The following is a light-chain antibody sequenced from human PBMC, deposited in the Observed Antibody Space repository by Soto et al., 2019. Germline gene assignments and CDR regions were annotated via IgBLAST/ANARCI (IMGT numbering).Light chain of an antibody. Sequence: DIQMTQSPSTLSGSVGDRVTITCRASQTISSWLAWYQQKPGKAPKLLIYKASTLKIGVPSKFSGSGSGTEFTLTISRLQPDDFATYYCQRYNSYSEAFGQGTKVEL. CDR2: KAS. CDR1: QTISSW. J-gene: IGKJ1*01. CDR3: QRYNSYSEA. V-gene: IGKV1-5*03.